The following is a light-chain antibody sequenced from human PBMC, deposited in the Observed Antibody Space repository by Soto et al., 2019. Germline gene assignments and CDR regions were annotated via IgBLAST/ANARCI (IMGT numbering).Light chain of an antibody. CDR1: QSVSTY. CDR2: DTS. V-gene: IGKV3-11*01. CDR3: HQRNT. J-gene: IGKJ5*01. Sequence: VLPQSPVTLSLSPGDRATLSCRASQSVSTYLAWYRQTPGQPPRLLIYDTSNRATGVPPRFSGSRSGTDLTLTISSVEPEDFALYFCHQRNTFGQGTRLEIK.